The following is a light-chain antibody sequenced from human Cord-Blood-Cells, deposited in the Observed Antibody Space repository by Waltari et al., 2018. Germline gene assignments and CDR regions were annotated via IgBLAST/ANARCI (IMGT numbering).Light chain of an antibody. J-gene: IGKJ4*01. V-gene: IGKV1-5*03. Sequence: DIQMTQSPSTLSASVGDRVTITCRASPSISSWLAWYQQKPGKAPKLLIYKASSLESGVPSRFSGSGSGTEFTLTISSLQPDDFATYYCQQYNSSPLTFGGGTKVEIK. CDR1: PSISSW. CDR2: KAS. CDR3: QQYNSSPLT.